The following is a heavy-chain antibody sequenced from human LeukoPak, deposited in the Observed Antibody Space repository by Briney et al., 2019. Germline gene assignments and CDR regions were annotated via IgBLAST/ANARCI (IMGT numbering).Heavy chain of an antibody. Sequence: GGTLRLPCAASGFTFSSYAMHWVRQAPGKGLEWVSSISSSSSYMYYADSVKGRFTISRDNAKNSLYLQMNSLRAEDTAVYYCAKMVTATMRNWFDPWGHGTQVTVSS. V-gene: IGHV3-21*01. D-gene: IGHD2-21*02. CDR1: GFTFSSYA. CDR2: ISSSSSYM. CDR3: AKMVTATMRNWFDP. J-gene: IGHJ5*02.